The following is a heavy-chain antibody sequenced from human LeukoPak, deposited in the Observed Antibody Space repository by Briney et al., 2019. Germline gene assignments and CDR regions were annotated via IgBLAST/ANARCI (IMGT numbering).Heavy chain of an antibody. CDR3: ARGGVLERRGYFDY. CDR1: GGSIIGSS. Sequence: SETLSVICTVSGGSIIGSSWTWIRLPAGKGLERIGRIYPSGTTNYNPSLKSRVTMSVDTSKNQFSLKLNSVTAADTAVYYCARGGVLERRGYFDYWGQGTLVTVSS. J-gene: IGHJ4*02. CDR2: IYPSGTT. D-gene: IGHD1-1*01. V-gene: IGHV4-4*07.